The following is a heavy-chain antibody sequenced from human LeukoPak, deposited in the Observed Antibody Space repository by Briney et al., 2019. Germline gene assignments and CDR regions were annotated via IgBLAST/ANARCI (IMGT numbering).Heavy chain of an antibody. CDR3: AKDRSCSGSSCNVGS. Sequence: PGGSLRLSCAASGFTFSSFAMSWVRQAPGKGRGWVSAISGSGGSTFYADSVKGRFTISRDNSKNTLFLQMNGLRAEDTAVYYCAKDRSCSGSSCNVGSWGQGTMVTVSS. J-gene: IGHJ3*01. V-gene: IGHV3-23*01. CDR1: GFTFSSFA. D-gene: IGHD2-2*01. CDR2: ISGSGGST.